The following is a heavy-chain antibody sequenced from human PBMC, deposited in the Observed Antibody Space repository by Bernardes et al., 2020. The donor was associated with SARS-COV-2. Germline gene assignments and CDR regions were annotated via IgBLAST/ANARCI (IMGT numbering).Heavy chain of an antibody. V-gene: IGHV3-21*06. D-gene: IGHD4-4*01. Sequence: GGSLRLSCAASGFTFSSYTMNWVRQAPGTGLEWISSISTSSSYISYSDSVRCRFTISRDNAKNSVSLQMNSLRAEDTAVYYCARVDFSNLYYFDYWGQGTPVTVSS. J-gene: IGHJ4*02. CDR2: ISTSSSYI. CDR1: GFTFSSYT. CDR3: ARVDFSNLYYFDY.